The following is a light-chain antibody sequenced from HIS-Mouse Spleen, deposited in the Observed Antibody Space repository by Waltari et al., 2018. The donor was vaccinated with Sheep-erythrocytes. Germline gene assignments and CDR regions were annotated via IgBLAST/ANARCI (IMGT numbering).Light chain of an antibody. CDR3: YSTDSSGNHRGV. CDR2: EAS. J-gene: IGLJ2*01. V-gene: IGLV3-10*01. CDR1: ALPKKY. Sequence: SYELTQPPSVSVSPGQTARITCSGDALPKKYAYWYQQKSGQAPVLVIYEASKRPSGIPEGFSGSSSGKMATLTISGAQVEDEADYYCYSTDSSGNHRGVFGGGTKLTVL.